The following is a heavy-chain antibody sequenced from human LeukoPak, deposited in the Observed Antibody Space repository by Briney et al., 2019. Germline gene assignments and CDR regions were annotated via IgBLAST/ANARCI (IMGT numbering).Heavy chain of an antibody. CDR3: ARDRRGGWSGYYYYTDV. D-gene: IGHD3-3*01. CDR2: IYYSGST. J-gene: IGHJ6*03. V-gene: IGHV4-59*01. CDR1: GGSISSYY. Sequence: PSETLSLTCTVSGGSISSYYWSWIRQPPGKGLEWIGYIYYSGSTNYNPSLKSRVTISVDTSKNQFSLKLSSVTAADTAVYYCARDRRGGWSGYYYYTDVWGKGTTVTVSS.